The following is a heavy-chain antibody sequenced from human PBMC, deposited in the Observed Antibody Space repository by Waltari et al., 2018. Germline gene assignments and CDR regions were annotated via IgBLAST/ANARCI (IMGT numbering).Heavy chain of an antibody. CDR3: ARHPAMTIMLWYFDL. J-gene: IGHJ2*01. Sequence: QLQLQESGPGLVKPSETLSLTCTVSGGSISSSSYYWGWIRQPPGKGLEWIVSIYSSGSTYYNPSLKSRVTISVDTSKNQFSLKLSSVTAADTAVYYCARHPAMTIMLWYFDLWGRGTLVTVSS. D-gene: IGHD2-8*01. CDR1: GGSISSSSYY. V-gene: IGHV4-39*01. CDR2: IYSSGST.